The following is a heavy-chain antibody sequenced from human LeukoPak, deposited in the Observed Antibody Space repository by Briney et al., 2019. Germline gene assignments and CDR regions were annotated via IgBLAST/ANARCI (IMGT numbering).Heavy chain of an antibody. V-gene: IGHV1-8*01. CDR1: GYTFTTYD. Sequence: ASVKVSCKASGYTFTTYDINWVRQAPGQGLEWMGWINPNSGNTAYAQNFQGRVTMTRDTSISTAYMELSRLRSDDTAVYYCAKGGRGGGSSWSRDRYYYYYYMDVWGKGTTVTISS. CDR3: AKGGRGGGSSWSRDRYYYYYYMDV. J-gene: IGHJ6*03. CDR2: INPNSGNT. D-gene: IGHD6-13*01.